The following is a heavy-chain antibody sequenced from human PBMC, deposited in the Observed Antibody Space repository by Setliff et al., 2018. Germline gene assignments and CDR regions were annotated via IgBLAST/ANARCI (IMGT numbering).Heavy chain of an antibody. J-gene: IGHJ3*02. CDR2: INPSSGRT. CDR3: ARDVFPYHYEGAFDI. V-gene: IGHV1-46*01. CDR1: GYTFTSRC. D-gene: IGHD3-22*01. Sequence: ASVKVSCKASGYTFTSRCMHWVRQAPGLGLEWMGTINPSSGRTSYAQKFQGRVTMTRDTSTSTVYMDMSSLRSEDTAVYYCARDVFPYHYEGAFDIWGQGTMVTVSS.